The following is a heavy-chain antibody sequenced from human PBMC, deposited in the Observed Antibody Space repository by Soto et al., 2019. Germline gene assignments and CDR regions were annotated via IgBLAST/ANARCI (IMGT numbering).Heavy chain of an antibody. J-gene: IGHJ4*02. Sequence: QVQLQESGPGLVKPSGTLSLTCAVSGDSISGNNWWNWVRQPPGKGLEWIGEISQSGSADYNPSLKSRVTISVDKSKNFFYLKLDSVTAAATAVYYRAREVSGIHAFDYWGQGTLVTVSS. CDR1: GDSISGNNW. V-gene: IGHV4-4*02. D-gene: IGHD1-20*01. CDR2: ISQSGSA. CDR3: AREVSGIHAFDY.